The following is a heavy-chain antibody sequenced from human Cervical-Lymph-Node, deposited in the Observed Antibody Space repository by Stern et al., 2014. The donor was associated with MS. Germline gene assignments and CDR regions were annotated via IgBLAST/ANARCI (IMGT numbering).Heavy chain of an antibody. CDR3: ARDNYYDSSGPPGY. CDR2: IWSDASNK. D-gene: IGHD3-22*01. J-gene: IGHJ4*02. V-gene: IGHV3-33*01. Sequence: MQLVESGGGVVQPGKSLRLSCTTSGFIFSNYGMHWVRQAPGKGLEWVAVIWSDASNKYYGDSVKGRFTISRDNSKNTLYLQMYSLRAEDTAVYYCARDNYYDSSGPPGYWGQGTLVTVSS. CDR1: GFIFSNYG.